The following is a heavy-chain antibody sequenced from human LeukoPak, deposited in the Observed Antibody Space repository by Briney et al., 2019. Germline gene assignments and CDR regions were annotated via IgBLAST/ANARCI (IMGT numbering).Heavy chain of an antibody. D-gene: IGHD1-26*01. CDR1: GFTFSSYG. CDR3: AKGGIAQDSDY. Sequence: GGSLRLSCAASGFTFSSYGMHWVRQAPGKGLEWVAVISYDGSNKYYADSVKGRFTISRDNSKDTLYLQMNSLRAEDTAVYYCAKGGIAQDSDYWGQGTLVTVSS. CDR2: ISYDGSNK. V-gene: IGHV3-30*18. J-gene: IGHJ4*02.